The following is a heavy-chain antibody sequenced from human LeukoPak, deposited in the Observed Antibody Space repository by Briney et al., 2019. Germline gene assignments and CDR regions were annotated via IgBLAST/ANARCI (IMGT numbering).Heavy chain of an antibody. Sequence: GGSLRLSCAASGFIFSHHGMHWVRQAPGKGLEWVAVIWSDGTNRFYVDSVKCRFTISRDNSQSTVFLQMNSLRVNDTAIYYCARDAQRGFDYSNSLKYWGHGTLVTVSS. J-gene: IGHJ4*01. D-gene: IGHD4-11*01. CDR3: ARDAQRGFDYSNSLKY. CDR1: GFIFSHHG. CDR2: IWSDGTNR. V-gene: IGHV3-33*01.